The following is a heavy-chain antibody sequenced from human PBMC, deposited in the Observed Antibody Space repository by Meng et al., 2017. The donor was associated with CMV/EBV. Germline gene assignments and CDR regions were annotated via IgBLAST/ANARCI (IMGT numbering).Heavy chain of an antibody. CDR1: GGTFSSYA. Sequence: SVKVSCKASGGTFSSYAISWVRQAPGQGLEWMGGIIPIFGTANYAQKFQGRVTITTDKSTSTAYMELSSLRSEDTAVYYCARHHGSIAVAGTPPYSDYYYGMDVWGQGTTVTVSS. CDR2: IIPIFGTA. D-gene: IGHD6-19*01. V-gene: IGHV1-69*05. J-gene: IGHJ6*02. CDR3: ARHHGSIAVAGTPPYSDYYYGMDV.